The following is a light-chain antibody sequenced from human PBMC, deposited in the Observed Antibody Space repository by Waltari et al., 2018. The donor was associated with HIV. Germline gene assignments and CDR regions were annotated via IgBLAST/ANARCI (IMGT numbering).Light chain of an antibody. J-gene: IGLJ2*01. V-gene: IGLV1-40*01. Sequence: QSVLTQPPSVSGAPGQRVTISCPGSSSNLGADYHVPWYQHLPGTAPKLLIYGNSNRPSGVPDRFSGSKSGTSASLAITGLQAEDEADYYCQSYDSSLSGGDVVFGGGTKLTVL. CDR3: QSYDSSLSGGDVV. CDR2: GNS. CDR1: SSNLGADYH.